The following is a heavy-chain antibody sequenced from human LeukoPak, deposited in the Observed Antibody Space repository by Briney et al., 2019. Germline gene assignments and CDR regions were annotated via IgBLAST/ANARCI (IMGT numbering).Heavy chain of an antibody. CDR1: GGSISSYY. CDR3: ARSEYYDILTGFLGY. CDR2: IYYSGST. D-gene: IGHD3-9*01. V-gene: IGHV4-59*01. J-gene: IGHJ4*02. Sequence: SETLSLTCTVSGGSISSYYWSWIRKPPGKGLEWIGYIYYSGSTNYNPSLKSRVTISVDTSKNQFSLKLSSVTAADTAVYYCARSEYYDILTGFLGYWGQGTLVTVSS.